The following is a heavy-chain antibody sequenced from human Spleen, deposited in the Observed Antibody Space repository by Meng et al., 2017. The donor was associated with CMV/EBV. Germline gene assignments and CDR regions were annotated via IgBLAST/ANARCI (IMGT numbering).Heavy chain of an antibody. CDR1: SISSGDYY. V-gene: IGHV4-30-4*08. CDR3: ARVGSGYDFWTMGQFDP. Sequence: SISSGDYYWSWIRQPPGKGLEWIGYIYYSGSTYYNPSLKSRVTISVDTSKNQFSLKLSSVTAADTAVYYCARVGSGYDFWTMGQFDPWGQGTLVTVSS. D-gene: IGHD3-3*01. J-gene: IGHJ5*02. CDR2: IYYSGST.